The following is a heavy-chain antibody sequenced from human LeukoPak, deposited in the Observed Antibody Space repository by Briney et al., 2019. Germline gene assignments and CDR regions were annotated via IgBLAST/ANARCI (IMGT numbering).Heavy chain of an antibody. CDR3: ARHAYDSSGYYYSQIDY. Sequence: ESLKISCKGSGYSFTSYWIGWVRQMPGKGLEWMGIIYPGDSDTRYSPSFQGQVTISADKSISTAYLQWSSLKASDTAMYYCARHAYDSSGYYYSQIDYWGQGTLVTVSS. J-gene: IGHJ4*02. D-gene: IGHD3-22*01. V-gene: IGHV5-51*01. CDR2: IYPGDSDT. CDR1: GYSFTSYW.